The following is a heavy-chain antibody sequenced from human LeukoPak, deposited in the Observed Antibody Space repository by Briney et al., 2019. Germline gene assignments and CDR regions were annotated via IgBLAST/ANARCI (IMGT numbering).Heavy chain of an antibody. CDR1: GFTFSTYA. CDR2: ISGSGGST. CDR3: AKGGSITVMVATPDAFDI. Sequence: PGGSLRLSCAASGFTFSTYAMNWVRQAPGKGLEWVSGISGSGGSTYYADSVKGRFTISRDNSKNTVYLQMNSLRGDDTAVYYCAKGGSITVMVATPDAFDIWGQGTMVTVSS. V-gene: IGHV3-23*01. D-gene: IGHD3-22*01. J-gene: IGHJ3*02.